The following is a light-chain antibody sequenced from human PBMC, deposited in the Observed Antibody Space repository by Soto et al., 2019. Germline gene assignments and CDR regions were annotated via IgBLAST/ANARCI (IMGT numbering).Light chain of an antibody. CDR3: NSYTSSSTFV. V-gene: IGLV2-14*01. CDR1: SSDVGGYNY. CDR2: EVS. Sequence: QSALTQPASVSGSPGQSITISCTGTSSDVGGYNYVSWYQQHPGKAPKLMMYEVSNRPSGVSNRFSGSKSGNTASLTISGLQSEDAAEYYCNSYTSSSTFVFGTGTKLTVL. J-gene: IGLJ1*01.